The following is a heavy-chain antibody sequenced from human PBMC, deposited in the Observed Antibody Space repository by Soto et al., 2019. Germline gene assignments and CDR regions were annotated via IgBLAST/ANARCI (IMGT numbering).Heavy chain of an antibody. V-gene: IGHV4-31*03. CDR3: ARYCGGDCYHPHDAFDI. J-gene: IGHJ3*02. Sequence: QVQLQESGPGLVKPSQTLSLTCSVSGGSISSGGYYWSWIRQHPGKGLEWIGYIYYSGSTYYNPSLKSRVTISVDTSKNQFSLKLRSVTAADTAVYYCARYCGGDCYHPHDAFDIWGQGTMVTVSS. CDR1: GGSISSGGYY. CDR2: IYYSGST. D-gene: IGHD2-21*02.